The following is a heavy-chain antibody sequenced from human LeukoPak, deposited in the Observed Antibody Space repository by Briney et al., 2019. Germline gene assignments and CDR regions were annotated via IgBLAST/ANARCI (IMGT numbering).Heavy chain of an antibody. D-gene: IGHD1-14*01. V-gene: IGHV1-8*01. J-gene: IGHJ6*02. Sequence: ASVKVSCKASGYTFTSYDINWVRQAPRQGREWMGWMNPNSGNTGYAQKFQGRVTMTRNTSISTDYMELSSLRSEDTAVYYCARVGPVPYYYGMDVWGQGTTVTVSS. CDR3: ARVGPVPYYYGMDV. CDR1: GYTFTSYD. CDR2: MNPNSGNT.